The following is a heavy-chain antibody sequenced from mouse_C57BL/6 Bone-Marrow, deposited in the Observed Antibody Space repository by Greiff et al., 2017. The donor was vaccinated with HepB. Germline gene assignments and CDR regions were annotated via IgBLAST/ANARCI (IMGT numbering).Heavy chain of an antibody. D-gene: IGHD2-2*01. J-gene: IGHJ4*01. Sequence: QVQLQQPGAELVKPGASVKLSCKASGYTFTSYWMHWVKQRPGQGLEWIGMIHPNSGSTNYNEKFKSKATLTVDKSSSTAYMQLSSLTSEDSAVYYCAGMVTTDYAMNYWGQGTSVTVSS. CDR1: GYTFTSYW. CDR3: AGMVTTDYAMNY. V-gene: IGHV1-64*01. CDR2: IHPNSGST.